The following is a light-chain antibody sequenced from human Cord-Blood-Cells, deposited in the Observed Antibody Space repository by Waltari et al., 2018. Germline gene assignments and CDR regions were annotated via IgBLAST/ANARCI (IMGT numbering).Light chain of an antibody. Sequence: SYELTQPPSVSVSPGQTARITCSGAALPKQYAFWYQQKPGQAPVLVKYKDSERPSGIPERFSGSSSGTTVTLTISGVQAEDEADYYCQSADSSGTYYVFGTGTKVTVL. CDR3: QSADSSGTYYV. CDR2: KDS. J-gene: IGLJ1*01. V-gene: IGLV3-25*03. CDR1: ALPKQY.